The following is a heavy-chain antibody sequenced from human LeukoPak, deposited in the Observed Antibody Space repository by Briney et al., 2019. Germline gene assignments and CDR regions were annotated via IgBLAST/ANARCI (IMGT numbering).Heavy chain of an antibody. CDR1: GFSFSDHG. CDR2: MSYDGSNK. CDR3: ASPGGSGGFDY. D-gene: IGHD3-10*01. Sequence: GGSLRLSCAASGFSFSDHGMHWVRQAPGKGLEWVAVMSYDGSNKYYADSVKGRFTISRDNSKNTLYLQMNSLRAEDTAVYYCASPGGSGGFDYWGQGTLVTVSS. V-gene: IGHV3-30*03. J-gene: IGHJ4*02.